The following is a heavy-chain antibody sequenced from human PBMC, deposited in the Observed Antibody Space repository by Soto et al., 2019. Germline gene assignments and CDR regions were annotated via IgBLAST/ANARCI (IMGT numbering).Heavy chain of an antibody. D-gene: IGHD1-26*01. CDR2: IYYSGGT. CDR3: ARDHWELFNWFDP. J-gene: IGHJ5*02. V-gene: IGHV4-30-4*01. CDR1: GGSISSGDYY. Sequence: PSETLSLTCTVSGGSISSGDYYWSWIRQPPGKGLEWIGYIYYSGGTYYNPSLKSRVTISVDTSKNQFSLKLSSVTAADTAVYYCARDHWELFNWFDPWGQGTLVTVSS.